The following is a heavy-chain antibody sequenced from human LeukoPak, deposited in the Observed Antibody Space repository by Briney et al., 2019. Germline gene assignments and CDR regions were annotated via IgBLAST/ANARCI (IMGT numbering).Heavy chain of an antibody. D-gene: IGHD5-12*01. V-gene: IGHV3-23*01. CDR1: GFTFSSYA. CDR2: ISGSGGST. CDR3: AKGQWLDYYFDY. J-gene: IGHJ4*02. Sequence: PGGSLRLSCAASGFTFSSYAMSWVRRAPGKGLEWVSAISGSGGSTYYADSVKGRFTISRDNSKNTLYLQMNSLRAEDTAVYYCAKGQWLDYYFDYWGQGTLVTVSS.